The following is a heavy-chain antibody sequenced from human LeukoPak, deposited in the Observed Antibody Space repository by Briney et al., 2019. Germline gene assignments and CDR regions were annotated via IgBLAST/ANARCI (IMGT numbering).Heavy chain of an antibody. D-gene: IGHD2-21*01. Sequence: GGSLRLSCAASGFIFSSYDMYWVRQAPGKGLEWVAVISNDGNNKQYADSVKGRFTISRDNSKNTLYLQMNSLRADDTAVYHCAKDGIMRFFDYWGQRTLVTVSS. CDR1: GFIFSSYD. J-gene: IGHJ4*02. V-gene: IGHV3-30*18. CDR2: ISNDGNNK. CDR3: AKDGIMRFFDY.